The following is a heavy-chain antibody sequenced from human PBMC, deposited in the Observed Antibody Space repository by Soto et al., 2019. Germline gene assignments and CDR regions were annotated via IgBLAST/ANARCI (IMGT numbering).Heavy chain of an antibody. V-gene: IGHV4-4*02. J-gene: IGHJ4*02. CDR3: ARDVGYHYDGSPSGQFDF. CDR2: IYHSGST. D-gene: IGHD3-22*01. Sequence: PSETLSLTCVVSGNSISTTNWWSWVRQSPGKGLEWIGEIYHSGSTNYNPSLKSRATISVDKSKNQFSLKLSSVTAADTAVYYCARDVGYHYDGSPSGQFDFWGQGTLVTVSS. CDR1: GNSISTTNW.